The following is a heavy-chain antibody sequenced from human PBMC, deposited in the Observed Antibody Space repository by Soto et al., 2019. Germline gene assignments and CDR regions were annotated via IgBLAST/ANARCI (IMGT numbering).Heavy chain of an antibody. CDR2: IIPIFGTA. J-gene: IGHJ6*02. Sequence: ASVKVSCKASGGTFSSYAISWVRQAPGQGLEWMGGIIPIFGTANYAQKFQGRVTITADKSTSTAYMELSSLRSEDTAVYYCARVFSSSDYYYYYGMDVWGQGTTVTVSS. CDR3: ARVFSSSDYYYYYGMDV. D-gene: IGHD6-6*01. V-gene: IGHV1-69*06. CDR1: GGTFSSYA.